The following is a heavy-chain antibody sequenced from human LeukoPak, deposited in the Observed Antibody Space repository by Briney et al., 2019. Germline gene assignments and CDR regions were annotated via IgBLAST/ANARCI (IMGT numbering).Heavy chain of an antibody. CDR1: GFTFSSYG. V-gene: IGHV3-33*06. Sequence: PGGSLRLSCAASGFTFSSYGMHWVRQAPGKGLEWVAVIWYDGSNKYYADSVKGRFTISRDNSKNTLYLQMNSLRAEDAAVYYCAKDLARDCSGGSCYVGYWGQGALVTVSS. CDR2: IWYDGSNK. CDR3: AKDLARDCSGGSCYVGY. D-gene: IGHD2-15*01. J-gene: IGHJ4*02.